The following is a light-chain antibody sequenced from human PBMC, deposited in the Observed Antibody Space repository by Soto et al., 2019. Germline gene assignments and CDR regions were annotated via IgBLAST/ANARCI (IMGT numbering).Light chain of an antibody. J-gene: IGLJ1*01. CDR2: EVS. CDR3: SSYTSSSPVL. V-gene: IGLV2-14*03. CDR1: SSDVGYYNF. Sequence: QSALTQPASVSGSPGQSITISCTGTSSDVGYYNFVSWYQQHPGKAPKLLIYEVSDRPSGVSHRFSGSKSGNTASLTISGLQAEDEADYYCSSYTSSSPVLFGTGTKVTVL.